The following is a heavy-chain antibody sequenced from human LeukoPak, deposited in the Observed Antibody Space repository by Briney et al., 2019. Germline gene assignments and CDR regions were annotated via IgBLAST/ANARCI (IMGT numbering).Heavy chain of an antibody. CDR1: GGSISSYY. D-gene: IGHD3-3*01. Sequence: SETLSLTCTVSGGSISSYYWSWIRQPPGKGLEWIGYIYYSGSTNYNPPLKSRVTISVDTSKNQFSLKLSSVTAADTAVYYCARINMGDFWSGYLKPYFDYWGQGTLVTVXS. V-gene: IGHV4-59*01. CDR3: ARINMGDFWSGYLKPYFDY. J-gene: IGHJ4*02. CDR2: IYYSGST.